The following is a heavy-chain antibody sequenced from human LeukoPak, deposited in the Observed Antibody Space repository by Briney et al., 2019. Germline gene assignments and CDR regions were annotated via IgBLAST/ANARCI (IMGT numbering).Heavy chain of an antibody. D-gene: IGHD2-15*01. Sequence: GGSLRLSCAASGFTFSTYAMHWVRQAPGKRLECISSISSNGDNTYYAKSVKGRFTISRDNSKNTLYLQMGSLRAEDTAVYYCARDSSTGCCSGGSCYPVYYYYYMDVWGKGTTVTVSS. J-gene: IGHJ6*03. CDR2: ISSNGDNT. V-gene: IGHV3-64*01. CDR3: ARDSSTGCCSGGSCYPVYYYYYMDV. CDR1: GFTFSTYA.